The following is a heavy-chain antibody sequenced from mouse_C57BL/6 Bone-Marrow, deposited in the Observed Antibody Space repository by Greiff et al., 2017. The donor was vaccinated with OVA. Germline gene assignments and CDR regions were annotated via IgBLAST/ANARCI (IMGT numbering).Heavy chain of an antibody. V-gene: IGHV1-4*01. CDR3: ARKADGYYGYAMDY. Sequence: QVQLQQSGADLARPGASVKMSCKASGYTFTSYTMHWVKQRPGQGLEWIGYINPSSGYTKYNQKFKDKATLTADKSSSTAYMQLSSLTSEDSAVYYCARKADGYYGYAMDYWGQGTSVTVSS. D-gene: IGHD2-3*01. CDR1: GYTFTSYT. J-gene: IGHJ4*01. CDR2: INPSSGYT.